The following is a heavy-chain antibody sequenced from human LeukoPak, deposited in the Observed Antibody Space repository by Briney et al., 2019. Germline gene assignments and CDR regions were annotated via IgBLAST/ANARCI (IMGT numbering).Heavy chain of an antibody. CDR2: IGTAGDT. D-gene: IGHD6-13*01. Sequence: GGSLRLSCAASGFTFSSYDMHWVRQATGKGLEWVSAIGTAGDTYYPGSVKGRFTISRENAKNSLYLQMNSLRAGDTAVYYCAREKMGRVAAAGIGAYYYYYYMDVWGKGTTVTVSS. V-gene: IGHV3-13*01. CDR3: AREKMGRVAAAGIGAYYYYYYMDV. CDR1: GFTFSSYD. J-gene: IGHJ6*03.